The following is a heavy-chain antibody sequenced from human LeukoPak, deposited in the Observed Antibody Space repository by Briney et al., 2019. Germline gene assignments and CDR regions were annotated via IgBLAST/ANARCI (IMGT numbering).Heavy chain of an antibody. J-gene: IGHJ4*02. CDR1: GYSFTGYY. D-gene: IGHD1-26*01. CDR3: ARADLVGATPADY. Sequence: ASVKVSCKASGYSFTGYYMHWVRQAPGQGLEWMGWISAYNGNTNYAQKLQGRVTMTTDTSTSTAYMELRSLRSDDTAVYYCARADLVGATPADYWGQGTLVTVSS. V-gene: IGHV1-18*04. CDR2: ISAYNGNT.